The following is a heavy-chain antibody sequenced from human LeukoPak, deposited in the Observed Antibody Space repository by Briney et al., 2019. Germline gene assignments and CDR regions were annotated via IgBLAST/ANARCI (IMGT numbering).Heavy chain of an antibody. CDR1: GFTFSSHW. CDR2: INSDGSNT. D-gene: IGHD3-9*01. Sequence: PGGSLRLSCAASGFTFSSHWMHWVRQAPGKGLVWVSRINSDGSNTNYADSVKGRFTISRDNAKNTLYLQMNSLRAEDTAVYYCARESYFDWYFDLWGRGTLVTVSS. CDR3: ARESYFDWYFDL. J-gene: IGHJ2*01. V-gene: IGHV3-74*01.